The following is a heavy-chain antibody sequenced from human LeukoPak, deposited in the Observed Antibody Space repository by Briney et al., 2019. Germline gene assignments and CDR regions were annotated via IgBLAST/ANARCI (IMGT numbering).Heavy chain of an antibody. J-gene: IGHJ5*02. CDR2: IRSKANSYAT. Sequence: GGSLRLSCAASGFIFSGSAMHWVRQASGKGLEWVGRIRSKANSYATAYAASVKGRFTISRDDSKNTAYLQMNSLKTEDTAVYYCTVPLSGSSSLTWGQGTLVTVSS. D-gene: IGHD6-13*01. CDR3: TVPLSGSSSLT. CDR1: GFIFSGSA. V-gene: IGHV3-73*01.